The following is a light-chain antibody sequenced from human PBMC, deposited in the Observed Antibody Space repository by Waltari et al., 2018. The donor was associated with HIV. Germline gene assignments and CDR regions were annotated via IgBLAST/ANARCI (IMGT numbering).Light chain of an antibody. CDR3: NSRDSSGNHWV. J-gene: IGLJ3*02. CDR2: GKN. CDR1: SLRSYY. V-gene: IGLV3-19*01. Sequence: SSELTKDPAVSVALGQTVRITCQGDSLRSYYASWYQQKPGQAPVLVIYGKNNRPSVIPDRFSGSSSGNTASLTITGAQAEDEADYYCNSRDSSGNHWVFGGGTKLTVL.